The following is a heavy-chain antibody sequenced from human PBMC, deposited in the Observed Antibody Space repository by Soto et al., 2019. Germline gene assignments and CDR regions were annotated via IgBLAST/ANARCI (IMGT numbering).Heavy chain of an antibody. CDR3: ARSIVAVTALDY. CDR2: INAGNGNT. J-gene: IGHJ4*02. Sequence: QVQLVQSGAEEKKPGASVKVSGKASGYTFTSYAMHWVRQAPGQRLEWMGWINAGNGNTKYSQKFQGRVTITRDTSASTAYMELSSLRSEDTAVYYWARSIVAVTALDYWGQGTLVTVSS. V-gene: IGHV1-3*05. D-gene: IGHD2-21*02. CDR1: GYTFTSYA.